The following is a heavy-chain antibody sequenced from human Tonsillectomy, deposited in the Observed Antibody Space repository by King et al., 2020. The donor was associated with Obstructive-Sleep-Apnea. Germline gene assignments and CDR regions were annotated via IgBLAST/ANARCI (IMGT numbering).Heavy chain of an antibody. CDR1: GFTFSSYS. D-gene: IGHD3-22*01. J-gene: IGHJ3*02. V-gene: IGHV3-48*01. Sequence: VQLVESGGGLVQPGGSLRLSCAASGFTFSSYSMNWVRQAPGKGLAWVSYISSSSSTIYYADSVKGRFTISRDNAKNSLYLQMNRLRAEDTAVYYCARDKVTGDSSGADAFDIWGQGTMVTVSS. CDR2: ISSSSSTI. CDR3: ARDKVTGDSSGADAFDI.